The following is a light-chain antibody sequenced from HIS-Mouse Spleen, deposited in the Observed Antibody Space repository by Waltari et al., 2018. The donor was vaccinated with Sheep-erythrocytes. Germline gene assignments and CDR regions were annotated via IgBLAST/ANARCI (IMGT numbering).Light chain of an antibody. CDR2: DDS. CDR1: NIGSKS. Sequence: SYVLTQPPSVSVAPGKTARITCGGNNIGSKSVHWYQQKPRQAPLLVVYDDSDRPSGIPVRFSGANSGNTATLTISRVEAVDEADYYCQVWDSSSDHYVFGTGTKVTVL. V-gene: IGLV3-21*03. J-gene: IGLJ1*01. CDR3: QVWDSSSDHYV.